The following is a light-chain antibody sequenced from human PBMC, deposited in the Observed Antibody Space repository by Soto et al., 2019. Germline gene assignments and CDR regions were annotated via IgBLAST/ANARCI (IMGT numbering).Light chain of an antibody. V-gene: IGLV2-14*01. CDR2: EVT. Sequence: QSALTQPASVSGSPGQSITISCTGTSTDIGGYNYVSWYQQHPGKVPKLLIYEVTNRPSGVSDRFSGSRSGNTASLTISGLQPEDEADYYCSSYSTTILVLFGGGTKLTVL. CDR1: STDIGGYNY. CDR3: SSYSTTILVL. J-gene: IGLJ2*01.